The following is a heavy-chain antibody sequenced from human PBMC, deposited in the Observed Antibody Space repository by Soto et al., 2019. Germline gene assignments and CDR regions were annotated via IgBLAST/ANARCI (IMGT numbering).Heavy chain of an antibody. CDR2: ISYDGSNK. J-gene: IGHJ4*02. CDR1: GFTFSSYA. Sequence: GGSLRLSCAASGFTFSSYAMHWVRQAPGKGLEWVAVISYDGSNKYYADSVKGRFTISRDNSKNTLYLQMNSLRAEDTAVYYCARDHSRGYSYDPFDYWGQGTLVTVSS. V-gene: IGHV3-30-3*01. D-gene: IGHD5-18*01. CDR3: ARDHSRGYSYDPFDY.